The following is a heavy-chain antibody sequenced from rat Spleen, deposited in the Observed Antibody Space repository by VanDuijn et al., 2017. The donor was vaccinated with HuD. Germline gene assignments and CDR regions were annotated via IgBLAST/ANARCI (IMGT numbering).Heavy chain of an antibody. D-gene: IGHD1-9*01. CDR1: GFTFRNYD. V-gene: IGHV5S23*01. Sequence: EVQLVESGGGLVQPGRSLKLSCAASGFTFRNYDMAWVRQAPTMGLEWVAYISSGGGGTYYPDSVQGRFTISRDNTKSTLYLQMDSLKSEDTASYYCVRHGYTRYYFDYWGQGVMVTVSS. CDR2: ISSGGGGT. CDR3: VRHGYTRYYFDY. J-gene: IGHJ2*01.